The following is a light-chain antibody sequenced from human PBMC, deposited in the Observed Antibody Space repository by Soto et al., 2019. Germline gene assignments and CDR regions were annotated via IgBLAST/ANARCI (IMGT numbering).Light chain of an antibody. CDR3: QQYQKWPLS. CDR2: VAS. V-gene: IGKV3-15*01. J-gene: IGKJ4*01. Sequence: EIVMTQSPATLSVSPGERATLSCRASQSVYSNLVWYQQKPGQAPRLLIYVASTRATGIPARFSGSGSGTEFSLTISSLQSEDSAVYYCQQYQKWPLSFGGGTKVEIK. CDR1: QSVYSN.